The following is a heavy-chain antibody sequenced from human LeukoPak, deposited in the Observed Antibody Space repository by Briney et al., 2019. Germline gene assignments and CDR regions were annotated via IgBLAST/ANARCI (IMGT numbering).Heavy chain of an antibody. CDR3: ARIIYGSGSYYFDY. V-gene: IGHV1-3*01. J-gene: IGHJ4*02. Sequence: GASVKVSCKASGYTFTSYAMHWVRRAPGQRLEWTGWINAGNGNTKYSQKFQGRVTITRDTSASTAYMELSSLRSEDTAVYYCARIIYGSGSYYFDYWGQGTLVTVSS. CDR1: GYTFTSYA. CDR2: INAGNGNT. D-gene: IGHD3-10*01.